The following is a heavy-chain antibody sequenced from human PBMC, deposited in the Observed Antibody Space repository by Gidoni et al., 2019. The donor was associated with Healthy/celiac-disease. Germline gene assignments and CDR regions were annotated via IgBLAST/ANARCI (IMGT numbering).Heavy chain of an antibody. D-gene: IGHD1-26*01. CDR1: GFTFDDYA. Sequence: EVQLVESGGGLVQPGRSLRLSCAASGFTFDDYAMHWVRQAPGKGLEWVSGISWNSGSIGYADSVKGRCTISRDNAKNSLYLQMNSLRAEDTALYYCAKDREWELRVCDYWGQGTLVTVSS. CDR3: AKDREWELRVCDY. CDR2: ISWNSGSI. V-gene: IGHV3-9*01. J-gene: IGHJ4*02.